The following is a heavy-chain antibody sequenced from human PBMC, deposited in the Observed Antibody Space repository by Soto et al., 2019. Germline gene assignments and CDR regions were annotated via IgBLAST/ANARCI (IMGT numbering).Heavy chain of an antibody. V-gene: IGHV1-3*01. Sequence: ASVKVSCKSSGYTFTSYAMHWVRQAPGQRLEWMGWINAGNGNTKYSQKFQGRVTITRDTSASTAYMELSSLRSEDTAVYYCASTETTYSSSTRAFDYWGQGTLVTVSS. CDR1: GYTFTSYA. CDR3: ASTETTYSSSTRAFDY. CDR2: INAGNGNT. D-gene: IGHD6-13*01. J-gene: IGHJ4*02.